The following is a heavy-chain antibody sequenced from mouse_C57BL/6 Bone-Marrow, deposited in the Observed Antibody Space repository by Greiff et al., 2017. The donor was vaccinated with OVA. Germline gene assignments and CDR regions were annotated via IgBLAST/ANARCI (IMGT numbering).Heavy chain of an antibody. CDR2: FYPGSGSI. CDR3: ARHEDGYDSAYAMEY. V-gene: IGHV1-62-2*01. J-gene: IGHJ4*01. CDR1: GYTFTEYT. Sequence: QVKLQQSGAELVKPGASVKLSCKASGYTFTEYTIHWVKQRSGQGLEWIGWFYPGSGSIKYNENFKDKATLTADKSSSTVYMELSRLTSEDAAVYFCARHEDGYDSAYAMEYWGQGTSVTVSA. D-gene: IGHD2-2*01.